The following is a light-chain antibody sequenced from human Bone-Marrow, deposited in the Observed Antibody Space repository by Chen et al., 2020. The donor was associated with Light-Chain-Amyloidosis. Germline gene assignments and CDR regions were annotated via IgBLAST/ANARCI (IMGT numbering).Light chain of an antibody. CDR2: DDS. V-gene: IGLV3-21*02. CDR3: AAWDDTLNGYV. J-gene: IGLJ1*01. CDR1: NIGSTS. Sequence: SYVLTQPSSVSVAPGQTATIACGGNNIGSTSVHWYQQTPGQAPLLVVYDDSDRPSGIPERLSGSNSGNTATLTISGLQSEDEADYYCAAWDDTLNGYVFGTGTKVTVL.